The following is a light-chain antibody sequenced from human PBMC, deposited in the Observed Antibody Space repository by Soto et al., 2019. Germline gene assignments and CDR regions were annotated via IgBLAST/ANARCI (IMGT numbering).Light chain of an antibody. CDR2: GAS. CDR1: QSISSD. V-gene: IGKV3-15*01. CDR3: HHYNNWPPET. J-gene: IGKJ2*01. Sequence: EIVMTQSPATLSVSPGERATLSCRPSQSISSDLAWYQQKPGQAPRLLIYGASTRATGVPARFSGSGYGTEFTLTFSSLQSEDFAVYYCHHYNNWPPETFGQGSKLEIK.